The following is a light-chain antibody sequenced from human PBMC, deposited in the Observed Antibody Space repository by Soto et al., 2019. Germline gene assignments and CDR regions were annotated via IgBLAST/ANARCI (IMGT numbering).Light chain of an antibody. Sequence: QSALTQPASVSGSPGQSITISCTGTSSDVGAYNYVSWYQQHPGKAPKLMIHDVSNRPSGVSNRFSGSKSGNTASLTISGLQAEDEADYYCSSYTSSSTYVLGTGTKVTVL. J-gene: IGLJ1*01. CDR2: DVS. V-gene: IGLV2-14*01. CDR1: SSDVGAYNY. CDR3: SSYTSSSTYV.